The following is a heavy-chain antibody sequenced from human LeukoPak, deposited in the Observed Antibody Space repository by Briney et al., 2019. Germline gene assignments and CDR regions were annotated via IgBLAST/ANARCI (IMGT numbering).Heavy chain of an antibody. V-gene: IGHV3-23*01. Sequence: GGSLRLSCAASGFTFSSYAMSWVRQAPGKGLEWVSAISGSGGSTYYADSVKGRFTISRDNSKNTLYLQMNSLRAEDTAVYYCAEDQGSSPRYFDYWGQGTLVTVSS. CDR2: ISGSGGST. CDR3: AEDQGSSPRYFDY. D-gene: IGHD6-13*01. CDR1: GFTFSSYA. J-gene: IGHJ4*02.